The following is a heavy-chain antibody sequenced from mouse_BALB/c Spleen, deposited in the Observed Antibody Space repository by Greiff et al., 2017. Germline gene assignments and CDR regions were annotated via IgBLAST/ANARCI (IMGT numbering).Heavy chain of an antibody. D-gene: IGHD3-1*01. V-gene: IGHV5-12-1*01. Sequence: DVMLVESGGGLVKPGGSLKLSCAASGFAFSSYDMSWVRQTPEKRLEWVAYISSGGGSTYYPDTVKGRFTISRDNAKNTLYLQMSSLKSEDTAMYYCARPARLYFDYWGQGTTLTVSS. J-gene: IGHJ2*01. CDR1: GFAFSSYD. CDR2: ISSGGGST. CDR3: ARPARLYFDY.